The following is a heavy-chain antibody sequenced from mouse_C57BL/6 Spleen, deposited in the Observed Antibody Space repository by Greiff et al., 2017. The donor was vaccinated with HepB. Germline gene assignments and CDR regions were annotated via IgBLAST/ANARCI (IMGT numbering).Heavy chain of an antibody. J-gene: IGHJ2*01. CDR3: TTKITTYYFDY. CDR2: IDPENGDT. V-gene: IGHV14-4*01. Sequence: EVQLQQSGAELVRPGASVKLSCTASGFNIKDDYMHWVKQRPEQGLEWIGWIDPENGDTEYASKFQGKATITADTSSNTAYLQLSSLTSEDTAVYYCTTKITTYYFDYWGQGTTLTVSS. CDR1: GFNIKDDY. D-gene: IGHD2-4*01.